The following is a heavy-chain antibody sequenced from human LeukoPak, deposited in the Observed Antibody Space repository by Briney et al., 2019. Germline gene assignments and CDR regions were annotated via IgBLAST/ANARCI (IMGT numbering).Heavy chain of an antibody. CDR1: GGTFSSYA. Sequence: GASVKVSCKASGGTFSSYAISWVRQAPGQGLEWMGGIIPIFGTANYAQKFQGGVTITADKSTSTAYMELSSLRSEDTAVYYCASRYYDILTGPNWFDPWGQGTLVTVSS. CDR3: ASRYYDILTGPNWFDP. CDR2: IIPIFGTA. V-gene: IGHV1-69*06. D-gene: IGHD3-9*01. J-gene: IGHJ5*02.